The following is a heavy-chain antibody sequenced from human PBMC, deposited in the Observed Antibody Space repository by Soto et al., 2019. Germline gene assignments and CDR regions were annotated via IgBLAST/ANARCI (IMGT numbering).Heavy chain of an antibody. V-gene: IGHV3-23*01. J-gene: IGHJ5*02. CDR3: AKGDSSGWYPYRADP. Sequence: EVQLLESGGGLVQPGGSLRLSCAASGFTFSSYAMSWVRQAPGKGLEWVSAISGSGGSTYYADSVKGRFTISRDNSKNTLYLQMNSLRAEDTAVYYGAKGDSSGWYPYRADPWGQGTLVTVSS. D-gene: IGHD6-19*01. CDR2: ISGSGGST. CDR1: GFTFSSYA.